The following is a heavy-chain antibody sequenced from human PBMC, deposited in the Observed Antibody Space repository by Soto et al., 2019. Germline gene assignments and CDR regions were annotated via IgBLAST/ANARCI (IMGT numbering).Heavy chain of an antibody. D-gene: IGHD5-12*01. Sequence: QVQLVQSGAEVKKPGASVKVSCKASGYTFITYSISWVRQAPGHGREWMGWISAYNGNTNYAQKLQGRVTMTTDTSTSTDNMELRSLRSDDTAVYYCASVNSGYDLDAFDIWDQGTMVTVSS. J-gene: IGHJ3*02. V-gene: IGHV1-18*01. CDR1: GYTFITYS. CDR2: ISAYNGNT. CDR3: ASVNSGYDLDAFDI.